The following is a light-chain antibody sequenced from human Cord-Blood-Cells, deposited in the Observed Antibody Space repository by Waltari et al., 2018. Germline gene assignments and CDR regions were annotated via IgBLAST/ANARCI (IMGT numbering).Light chain of an antibody. V-gene: IGKV1-9*01. J-gene: IGKJ4*01. CDR3: QQLNSYPPLT. CDR1: QGISSY. Sequence: IQLTPSPSSLSASVGDRVTIPCRASQGISSYLAWYQQKPGKAPKLLIYAASTLQSGVPSRFSGSGSGTDFTLTISSLQPEDFATYYCQQLNSYPPLTFGGGTKVEIK. CDR2: AAS.